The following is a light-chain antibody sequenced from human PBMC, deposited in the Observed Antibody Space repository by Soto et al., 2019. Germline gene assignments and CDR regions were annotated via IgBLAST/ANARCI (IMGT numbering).Light chain of an antibody. J-gene: IGLJ2*01. CDR1: SNDVGRYNL. CDR2: EAT. V-gene: IGLV2-23*01. CDR3: CAYAGSGSVV. Sequence: QSVLTQPPSVSGAPGQRVTISCTGTSNDVGRYNLVSWYQQHPGKAPKVMIYEATKRPSGVSNRFSGSKSGNTASLTISGLQAEDEADYYCCAYAGSGSVVFGGGTKLTVL.